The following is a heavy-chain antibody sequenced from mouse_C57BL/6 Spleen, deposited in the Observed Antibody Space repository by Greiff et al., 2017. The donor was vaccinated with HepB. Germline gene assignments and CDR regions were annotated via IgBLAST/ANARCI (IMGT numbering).Heavy chain of an antibody. Sequence: QVQLQQPGAELVMPGASVKLSCKASGYTFTSYWMHWVKQRPGQGLEWIGEIDPSDSYTNYNQKFKGKSTLTVDKSSSTAYMQLSSLTSEDSAVYYCARREYDYDDGYWYFDVWGTGTTVTVSS. CDR3: ARREYDYDDGYWYFDV. J-gene: IGHJ1*03. CDR2: IDPSDSYT. CDR1: GYTFTSYW. V-gene: IGHV1-69*01. D-gene: IGHD2-4*01.